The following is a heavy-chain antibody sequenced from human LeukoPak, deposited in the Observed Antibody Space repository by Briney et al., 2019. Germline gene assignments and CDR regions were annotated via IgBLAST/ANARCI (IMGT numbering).Heavy chain of an antibody. Sequence: SQTLSLTCTVSGGSISSGGYSWSWIRQHSGKGLEWIGYIYYSGSTYYNPSLKSRVTISVDTSKNQFSLKLSSVTAADTAVYYCARGRDYYDSSGYLDYWGQGTLVTVSS. V-gene: IGHV4-31*03. CDR1: GGSISSGGYS. CDR3: ARGRDYYDSSGYLDY. D-gene: IGHD3-22*01. CDR2: IYYSGST. J-gene: IGHJ4*02.